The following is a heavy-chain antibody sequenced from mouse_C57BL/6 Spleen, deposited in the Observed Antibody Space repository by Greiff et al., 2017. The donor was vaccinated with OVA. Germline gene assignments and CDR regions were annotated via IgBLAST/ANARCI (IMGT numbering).Heavy chain of an antibody. CDR3: ARGTAVRYWYFDV. Sequence: VQLQQSGAELVKPGASVKMSCKASGYTFTTYPIEWMKQNHGKSLEWIGNFHPYNDDTKYNEKFKGKATFTVEKSSSTVYLELSRLTSDDSAVYYCARGTAVRYWYFDVWGTGTTVTVSS. J-gene: IGHJ1*03. D-gene: IGHD2-14*01. CDR2: FHPYNDDT. CDR1: GYTFTTYP. V-gene: IGHV1-47*01.